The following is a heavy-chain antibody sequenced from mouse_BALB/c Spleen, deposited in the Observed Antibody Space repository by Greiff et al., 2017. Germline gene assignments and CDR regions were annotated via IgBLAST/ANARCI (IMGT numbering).Heavy chain of an antibody. V-gene: IGHV1-87*01. CDR3: ASGVAMDY. CDR1: GYTFTSYW. Sequence: QVQLQQSGAELARPGASVKLSCKASGYTFTSYWMQWVKQRPGQGLEWIGAIYPGDGDTRYTQKFKGKATLTADKSSSTAYMQLSSLASEDSAVYYCASGVAMDYWGQGTSVTVSS. J-gene: IGHJ4*01. CDR2: IYPGDGDT.